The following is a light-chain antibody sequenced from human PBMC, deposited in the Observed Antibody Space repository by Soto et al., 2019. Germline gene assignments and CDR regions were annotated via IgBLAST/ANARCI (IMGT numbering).Light chain of an antibody. J-gene: IGKJ5*01. V-gene: IGKV3-20*01. Sequence: EIGLTQSPGTLSLTTRERATLSCRASQSVNSRLAWYQHKPGQAPRLLISGASSRATGIPDRFSGSGSATDFTLTISRLEPEDFALYYCQHYGRSPITFGQGTRLEIK. CDR1: QSVNSR. CDR2: GAS. CDR3: QHYGRSPIT.